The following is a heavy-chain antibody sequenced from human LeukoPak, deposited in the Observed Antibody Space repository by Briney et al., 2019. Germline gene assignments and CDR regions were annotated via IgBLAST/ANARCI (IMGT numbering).Heavy chain of an antibody. V-gene: IGHV4-4*07. J-gene: IGHJ6*02. CDR3: AREGAVAGTLPYYYYYGMDV. D-gene: IGHD6-19*01. Sequence: TSETLSLTCTVSGGSISSYYWSWIRQPAGKGLEWTGRIYTSGSTNYNPSLKSRVTMSVDTSKNQFSLKLSSVTAADTAVYYCAREGAVAGTLPYYYYYGMDVWGQGTTVTVSS. CDR1: GGSISSYY. CDR2: IYTSGST.